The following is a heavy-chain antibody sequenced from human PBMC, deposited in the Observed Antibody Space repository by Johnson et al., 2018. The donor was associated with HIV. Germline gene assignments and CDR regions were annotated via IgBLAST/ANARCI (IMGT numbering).Heavy chain of an antibody. J-gene: IGHJ3*01. D-gene: IGHD3-9*01. Sequence: VQLVESGGGLVQPGGSLRLSCAASGFTFSSYDMHWVRQTTGKGLESVSGIGTAGDTYYPGSVKGRFTISRDNSKNTLYLQMNSLRAEDTAVYYCAKGGGVDYDILTGYYGDAFDLWGQGTMVTVSS. CDR1: GFTFSSYD. V-gene: IGHV3-13*01. CDR3: AKGGGVDYDILTGYYGDAFDL. CDR2: IGTAGDT.